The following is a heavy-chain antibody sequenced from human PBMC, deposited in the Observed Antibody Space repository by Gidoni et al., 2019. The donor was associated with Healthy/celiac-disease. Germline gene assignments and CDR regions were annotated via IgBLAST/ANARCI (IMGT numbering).Heavy chain of an antibody. V-gene: IGHV3-7*01. CDR1: GFTFSRYW. CDR3: ASSPRHGIAAPYFDY. Sequence: EVQLVESGGGFVQPGGSLRLSCAASGFTFSRYWMSWVRQAPGKGLEWGANIKQDGSEKYYVDSVKGRFTISRDNAKNSLYLQMNSLRAEDTAVYYCASSPRHGIAAPYFDYWGQGTLVTVSS. CDR2: IKQDGSEK. J-gene: IGHJ4*02. D-gene: IGHD6-6*01.